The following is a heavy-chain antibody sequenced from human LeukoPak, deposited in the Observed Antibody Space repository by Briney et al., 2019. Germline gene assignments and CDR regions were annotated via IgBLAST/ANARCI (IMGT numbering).Heavy chain of an antibody. D-gene: IGHD5-24*01. Sequence: SQTLSLTCALSGDRVSSNSAAWNWIRQSPSRGLEWLGRTYYRSKWYNDYAVSVKSRITINPDTSKNQFSLQLNSVTPEDTAVYYCARDQIEMATIMDCYYGMDVWGQGTTVTVSS. CDR3: ARDQIEMATIMDCYYGMDV. CDR2: TYYRSKWYN. V-gene: IGHV6-1*01. J-gene: IGHJ6*02. CDR1: GDRVSSNSAA.